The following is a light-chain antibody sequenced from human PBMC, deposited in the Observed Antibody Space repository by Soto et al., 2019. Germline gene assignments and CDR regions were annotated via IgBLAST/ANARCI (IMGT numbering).Light chain of an antibody. CDR1: QTISSW. J-gene: IGKJ1*01. V-gene: IGKV1-5*03. CDR3: PHYTSYSEA. Sequence: IQINNSPADRGVCIEGRARNTFRASQTISSWLAWYQQKPVKAPKLLIYKASTLKSGVPSRFSGSASGTGYTLNVSCLEPDDYAPYQCPHYTSYSEAFGQGTKVDIK. CDR2: KAS.